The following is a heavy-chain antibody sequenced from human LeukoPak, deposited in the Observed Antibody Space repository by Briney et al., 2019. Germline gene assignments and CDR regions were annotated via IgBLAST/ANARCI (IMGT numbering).Heavy chain of an antibody. J-gene: IGHJ4*02. Sequence: GGSLRLSCAASGFTFDDYGMSWVRQAPGKGLEWVSGINWNGGGTGYADSVKGRFTISRDNAKNSLYLQMNSLRAEDTALYYCARLAHGFKGYYFDYWGQGTLVTVSS. CDR2: INWNGGGT. CDR3: ARLAHGFKGYYFDY. V-gene: IGHV3-20*04. CDR1: GFTFDDYG. D-gene: IGHD2-15*01.